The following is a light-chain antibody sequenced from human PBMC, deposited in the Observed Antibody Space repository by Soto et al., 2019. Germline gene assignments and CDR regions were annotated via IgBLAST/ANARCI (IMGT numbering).Light chain of an antibody. V-gene: IGKV4-1*01. J-gene: IGKJ1*01. CDR3: QQYYSTPLT. CDR2: WAS. Sequence: DIVMTQSPDSLAVSLGERATINCRSSQSLLKSSNNKNYSAWYQQKPGQPPKLLIYWASTRESGVPDRFSGGGSGTDFTLTISSLQAEDVAVYYCQQYYSTPLTFGQGTNVEIK. CDR1: QSLLKSSNNKNY.